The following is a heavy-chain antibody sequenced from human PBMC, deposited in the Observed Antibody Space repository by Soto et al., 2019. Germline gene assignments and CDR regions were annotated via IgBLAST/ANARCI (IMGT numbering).Heavy chain of an antibody. CDR2: ISTYNSRT. Sequence: QDQLVQSGAEVKKPGASGKISCEASGYTFTSHDISWVRQAPGQGLEWLGWISTYNSRTHYAQKVQGRVTMTTDTSTSTAYLDLRSLTFDDTAVYYCARARYCASPSCYKHYYYGMDTWGQGTTVTVSS. V-gene: IGHV1-18*04. CDR3: ARARYCASPSCYKHYYYGMDT. J-gene: IGHJ6*02. CDR1: GYTFTSHD. D-gene: IGHD2-2*02.